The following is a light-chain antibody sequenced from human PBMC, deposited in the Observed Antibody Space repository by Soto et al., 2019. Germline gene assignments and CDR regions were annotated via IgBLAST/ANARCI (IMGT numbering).Light chain of an antibody. V-gene: IGLV3-1*01. CDR3: QAWDSSTASVV. J-gene: IGLJ2*01. CDR2: QDS. CDR1: KLGDKY. Sequence: ELTQPPSVSVSPGQTASITCSGDKLGDKYASWFQQKPGQSPVLVIYQDSRRPSGIPERFSGSNSGNTATLTISGTQAVDEADYYCQAWDSSTASVVFGGGTKLTVL.